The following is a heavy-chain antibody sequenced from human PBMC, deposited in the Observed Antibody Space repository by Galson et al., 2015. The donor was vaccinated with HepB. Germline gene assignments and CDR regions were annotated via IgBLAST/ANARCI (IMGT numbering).Heavy chain of an antibody. CDR1: GFTFSRYR. Sequence: SLRLSCAASGFTFSRYRMNWVRQVPGKGLVWVSNINNDERATHYADSVKGRFTISRDNAKNALSLQMDSLTAEDTALYFCVQGFYSDYGGAWGQGTQVTVSS. V-gene: IGHV3-74*01. J-gene: IGHJ4*02. CDR3: VQGFYSDYGGA. D-gene: IGHD4/OR15-4a*01. CDR2: INNDERAT.